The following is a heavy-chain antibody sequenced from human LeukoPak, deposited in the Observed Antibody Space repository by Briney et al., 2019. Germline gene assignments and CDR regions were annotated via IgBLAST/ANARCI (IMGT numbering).Heavy chain of an antibody. D-gene: IGHD2-15*01. CDR1: GYTFTGYY. CDR3: ARDIATIDRSGGSCSSFDP. CDR2: INPNSGGT. V-gene: IGHV1-2*02. Sequence: GASVKVSCKASGYTFTGYYMHWVRQAPGQGLEWMGWINPNSGGTNYAQKFQGRVTMTRDTSISTAYMELSRLRSDDTAVYYCARDIATIDRSGGSCSSFDPWGQGTLVTVSS. J-gene: IGHJ5*02.